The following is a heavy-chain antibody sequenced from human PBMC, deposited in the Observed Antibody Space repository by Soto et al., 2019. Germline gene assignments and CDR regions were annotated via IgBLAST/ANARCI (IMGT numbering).Heavy chain of an antibody. J-gene: IGHJ4*02. CDR1: GGSVSSGSYY. D-gene: IGHD3-3*01. V-gene: IGHV4-61*01. CDR2: IYYSGST. CDR3: ARGTYYDFWSGYYRPTNYFDY. Sequence: SEPLSLTCTVSGGSVSSGSYYWSWIRQPPGKGLEWIGYIYYSGSTNYNPSLKSRVTISVDTSKNQFSLKLSSVTAADTAVYYCARGTYYDFWSGYYRPTNYFDYWGQGTLVTVSS.